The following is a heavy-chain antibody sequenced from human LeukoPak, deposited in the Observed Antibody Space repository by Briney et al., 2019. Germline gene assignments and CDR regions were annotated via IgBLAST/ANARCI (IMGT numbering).Heavy chain of an antibody. Sequence: GSLRLSCAASGFTFSSYSMNWVRQAPGKGLEWVAIMDEYGSDIFYVESVKGRFIISRANARNSLYLQMNNLRAEDTAVYYCARPRGCGSARCNNFDYWGQGTLVTVSS. CDR1: GFTFSSYS. J-gene: IGHJ4*02. V-gene: IGHV3-7*01. D-gene: IGHD2-2*01. CDR3: ARPRGCGSARCNNFDY. CDR2: MDEYGSDI.